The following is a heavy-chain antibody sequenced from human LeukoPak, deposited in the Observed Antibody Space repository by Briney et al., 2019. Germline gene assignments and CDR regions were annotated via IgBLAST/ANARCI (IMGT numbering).Heavy chain of an antibody. V-gene: IGHV3-30*03. CDR3: ASTPRGVAAAPGEVRNWFDP. Sequence: GGSLRLSCAASGFTFSSYGMHWVRQAPGKGLEWVAVISYDGSNKYYADSVKGRFTISRDNSKNTLYLQMNSLRAEDTAVYYCASTPRGVAAAPGEVRNWFDPWGQGTLVTVSS. D-gene: IGHD6-13*01. CDR1: GFTFSSYG. CDR2: ISYDGSNK. J-gene: IGHJ5*02.